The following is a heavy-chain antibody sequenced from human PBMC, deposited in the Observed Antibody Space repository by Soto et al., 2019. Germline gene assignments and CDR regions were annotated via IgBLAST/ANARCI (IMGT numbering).Heavy chain of an antibody. J-gene: IGHJ4*02. D-gene: IGHD3-22*01. Sequence: EVQLVESGGGLVKPGGSLRLSCAASGFSFSDAWLNWVRQAPGKGLEWVGRVKSKTDGETADYATFVKGRFSISRDDLKNALYLKMNSLKTEDTAVYYCAAEWAYFQDSNGYISIDFWGQGTLVTVSS. CDR3: AAEWAYFQDSNGYISIDF. V-gene: IGHV3-15*07. CDR2: VKSKTDGETA. CDR1: GFSFSDAW.